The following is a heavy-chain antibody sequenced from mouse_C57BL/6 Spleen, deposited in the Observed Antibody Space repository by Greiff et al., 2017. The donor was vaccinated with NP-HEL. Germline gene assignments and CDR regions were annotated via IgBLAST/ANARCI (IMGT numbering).Heavy chain of an antibody. CDR2: INPNNGGT. Sequence: EVQLQQSGPELVKPGASVKISCKASGYTFTDYYMNWVKQSHGKSLEWIGDINPNNGGTSYNQKFKGKATLTVDKSSSTAYMELRSLTSEDSAVYYCARFPYGYDEGYYAMDYWGQGTSVTVSS. J-gene: IGHJ4*01. D-gene: IGHD2-2*01. CDR1: GYTFTDYY. CDR3: ARFPYGYDEGYYAMDY. V-gene: IGHV1-26*01.